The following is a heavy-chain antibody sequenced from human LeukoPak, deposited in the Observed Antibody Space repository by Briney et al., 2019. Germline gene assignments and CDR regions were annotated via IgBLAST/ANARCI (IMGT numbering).Heavy chain of an antibody. CDR2: ISAYNGNT. CDR1: GYTFTSYG. D-gene: IGHD6-13*01. CDR3: ARQVAAAGTGYYYYYMDV. Sequence: ASVKVSCKASGYTFTSYGISWVRQAPGQGLEWMGWISAYNGNTNYAQKLQGGVTMTTDTSTSTAYMGLRSLRSDDTAVYYCARQVAAAGTGYYYYYMDVWGKGTTVTVSS. V-gene: IGHV1-18*01. J-gene: IGHJ6*03.